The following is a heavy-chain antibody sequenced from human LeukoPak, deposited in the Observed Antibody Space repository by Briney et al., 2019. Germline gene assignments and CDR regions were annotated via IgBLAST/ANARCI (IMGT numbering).Heavy chain of an antibody. Sequence: GGSLRLSCAASGFTFNTYSMNWVRQAPGKGLEWAAVISYDGSNKYYADSVKGRFTISRDNSKNTLYLQMNSLRAEDTAVYYCAREGYCSSTSCYKIAAAGTGYFDYWGQGTLVTVSS. CDR1: GFTFNTYS. CDR3: AREGYCSSTSCYKIAAAGTGYFDY. V-gene: IGHV3-30*03. D-gene: IGHD2-2*02. J-gene: IGHJ4*02. CDR2: ISYDGSNK.